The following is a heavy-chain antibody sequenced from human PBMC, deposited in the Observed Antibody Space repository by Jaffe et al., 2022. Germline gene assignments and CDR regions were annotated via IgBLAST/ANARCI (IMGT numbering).Heavy chain of an antibody. CDR3: ARGGEAYATIIDY. CDR2: ISSSGSTI. Sequence: EVQLVESGGGLVQPGGSLRLSCAASGFTFSSYEMNWVRQAPGKGLEWVSYISSSGSTIYYADSVKGRFTISRDNAKNSLYLQMNSLRAEDTAVYYCARGGEAYATIIDYWGQGTLVTVSS. D-gene: IGHD5-12*01. J-gene: IGHJ4*02. V-gene: IGHV3-48*03. CDR1: GFTFSSYE.